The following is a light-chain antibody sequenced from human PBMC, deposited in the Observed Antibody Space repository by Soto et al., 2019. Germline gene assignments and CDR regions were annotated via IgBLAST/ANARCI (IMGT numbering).Light chain of an antibody. CDR2: DAS. CDR3: QQYDSYCT. Sequence: DIQMTQSPSTLSASVGDRVTITCRASQSISATLAWYQQKPGKAPNLLIYDASSLEGGVPSRFSGSGSGTEFTLTISSLQPDDSATYYCQQYDSYCTFGGGTKVDIK. J-gene: IGKJ4*01. CDR1: QSISAT. V-gene: IGKV1-5*01.